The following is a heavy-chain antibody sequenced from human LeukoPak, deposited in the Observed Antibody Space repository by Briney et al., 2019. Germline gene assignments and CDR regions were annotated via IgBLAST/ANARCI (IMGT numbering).Heavy chain of an antibody. V-gene: IGHV4-59*12. Sequence: PSETLSLTCTVSDDSITMYYWTWIRQPPGKGLEWIGYVDHTGSSKFNPSLNGRVSISRDTSNNFFSLRLRSVTAADTAVYYCAKSLYGSGSYYNWFDPWGQGTLVTVSS. CDR1: DDSITMYY. CDR2: VDHTGSS. J-gene: IGHJ5*02. CDR3: AKSLYGSGSYYNWFDP. D-gene: IGHD3-10*01.